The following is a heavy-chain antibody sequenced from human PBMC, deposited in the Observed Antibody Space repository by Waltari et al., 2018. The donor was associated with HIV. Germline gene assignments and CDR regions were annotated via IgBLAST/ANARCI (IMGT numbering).Heavy chain of an antibody. Sequence: EVQLVESGGGLVQPGGSLSLSCAASGFTVSSNPMSWVRQAPGKGLEWVSVIYSGGSTYYADSVKGRFTISRDNSKNTLYLQMNSLRAEDTAVYYCARDPVTTEFERDVWGQGTTVTVSS. CDR2: IYSGGST. D-gene: IGHD4-4*01. J-gene: IGHJ6*02. CDR1: GFTVSSNP. V-gene: IGHV3-66*02. CDR3: ARDPVTTEFERDV.